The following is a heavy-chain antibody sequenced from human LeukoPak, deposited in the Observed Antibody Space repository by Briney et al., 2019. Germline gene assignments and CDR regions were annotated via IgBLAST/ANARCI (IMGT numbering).Heavy chain of an antibody. CDR1: GFTFSSYA. CDR3: ARESRDGYNYYFDY. J-gene: IGHJ4*02. D-gene: IGHD5-24*01. CDR2: IYSGGST. V-gene: IGHV3-66*01. Sequence: GGSLRLSCAASGFTFSSYAMSWVRQAPGKGLEWVSVIYSGGSTYYADSVKGRFTISRDNSKNTLYLQMNSQRAEGTAVYYCARESRDGYNYYFDYWGQGTLVTVSS.